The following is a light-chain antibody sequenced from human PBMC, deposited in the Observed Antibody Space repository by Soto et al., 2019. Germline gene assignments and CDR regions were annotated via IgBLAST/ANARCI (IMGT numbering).Light chain of an antibody. CDR3: SSYTSSSFYV. CDR2: EVS. V-gene: IGLV2-14*01. Sequence: QSALTQPASVSGSPGQSITISCTGTSSDVGGYNYVSWYQQHPGKAPKLMIYEVSNRPSGVSNRFSGSKSGNTASLTISGLQAEDEADYYCSSYTSSSFYVFGTGTMVTVL. CDR1: SSDVGGYNY. J-gene: IGLJ1*01.